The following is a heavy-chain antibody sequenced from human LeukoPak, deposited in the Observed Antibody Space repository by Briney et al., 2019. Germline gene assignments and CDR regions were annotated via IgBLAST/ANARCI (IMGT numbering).Heavy chain of an antibody. Sequence: GGSLRLSCAASGFTFSSFTMNWVRQGPGKGLEWVSSITGSGAGTYYADSVKGRFTISRDNSKSTLYLQINSLGAGDTAIYYCAKGKGDSNLDWFDPWGQGTLVTVSS. CDR3: AKGKGDSNLDWFDP. CDR2: ITGSGAGT. D-gene: IGHD1-14*01. J-gene: IGHJ5*02. CDR1: GFTFSSFT. V-gene: IGHV3-23*01.